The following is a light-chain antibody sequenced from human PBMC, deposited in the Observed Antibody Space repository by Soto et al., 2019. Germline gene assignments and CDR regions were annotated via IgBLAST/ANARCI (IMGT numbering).Light chain of an antibody. Sequence: DIQMTQSPSTLSASVGDRVTITCRASQSVDNCLAWYQQKPGKAPHLLIYKASSLETGVPSRFSGSGSVTEFTLTISSLQPDDFATYYCQQFYRYPSTFGQGTKVEIK. J-gene: IGKJ1*01. CDR2: KAS. CDR3: QQFYRYPST. V-gene: IGKV1-5*03. CDR1: QSVDNC.